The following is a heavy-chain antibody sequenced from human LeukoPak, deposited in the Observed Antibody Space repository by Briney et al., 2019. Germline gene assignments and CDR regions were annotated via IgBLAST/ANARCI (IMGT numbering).Heavy chain of an antibody. CDR1: GYTFTSYY. V-gene: IGHV1-46*01. J-gene: IGHJ4*02. Sequence: ASVKASCKASGYTFTSYYMHWVRQAPGQGLQWMGIINPSGGSTSYAQKFQGRVTMTRDTSTSTVYMELSSLRSEDTAVYYCARAPTMGSYDYWGQGTLVTVSS. CDR3: ARAPTMGSYDY. CDR2: INPSGGST. D-gene: IGHD2-8*01.